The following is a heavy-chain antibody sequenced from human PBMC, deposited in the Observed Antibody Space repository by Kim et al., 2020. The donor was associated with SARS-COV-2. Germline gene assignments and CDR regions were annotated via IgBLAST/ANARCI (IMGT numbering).Heavy chain of an antibody. CDR3: ARAHYIVGPLRVAFDI. CDR1: GGSISSGGYY. D-gene: IGHD1-26*01. J-gene: IGHJ3*02. V-gene: IGHV4-31*03. CDR2: IYYSGST. Sequence: SETLSLTCTVSGGSISSGGYYWSWIRQHPGKGLEWIGYIYYSGSTYYNPSLKSRVTISVDTSKNQFSLKLSSVTAADTAVYYCARAHYIVGPLRVAFDIWGQGTMVTVSS.